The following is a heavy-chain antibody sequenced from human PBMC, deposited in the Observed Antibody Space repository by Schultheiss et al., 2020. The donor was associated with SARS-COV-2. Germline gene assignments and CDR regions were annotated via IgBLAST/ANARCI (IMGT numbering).Heavy chain of an antibody. CDR3: ASTDYKGSSYYYGMDV. CDR1: GGSISSYY. Sequence: TLSLTCTVSGGSISSYYWSWIRQPAGKGLEWIGRIYTSGSTNYNPSLKSRVTMSVDTSKNQFSLKLSSVTAADTAVYYCASTDYKGSSYYYGMDVWGQGTTVTVSS. V-gene: IGHV4-4*07. D-gene: IGHD4-11*01. J-gene: IGHJ6*02. CDR2: IYTSGST.